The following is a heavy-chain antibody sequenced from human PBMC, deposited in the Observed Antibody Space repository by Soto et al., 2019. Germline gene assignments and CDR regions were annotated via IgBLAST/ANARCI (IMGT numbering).Heavy chain of an antibody. V-gene: IGHV3-21*01. CDR2: ISSSSSYI. CDR1: GFTFSSYS. J-gene: IGHJ4*02. D-gene: IGHD3-22*01. CDR3: ARAPPLYDSSGYYSLDFDY. Sequence: GGSLRLSCAASGFTFSSYSMNWVRQAPGKGLEWVSSISSSSSYIYYADSVKGRFTISRDNAKNSLYLQMNSLRAEDTAVYYWARAPPLYDSSGYYSLDFDYWGQGTLVTVSS.